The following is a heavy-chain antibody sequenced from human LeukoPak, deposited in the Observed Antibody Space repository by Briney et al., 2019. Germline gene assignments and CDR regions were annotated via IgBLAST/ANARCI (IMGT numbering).Heavy chain of an antibody. CDR2: IIPILGIA. Sequence: SVKVSCKASGGTFSSYAISWVRQAPGQGLEWMGRIIPILGIANYAQKFQGRVTITADKSTSTAYMELSSLRSEDTAVYYCARSRVRGTESGYYGTDVWGQGTTVTVSS. D-gene: IGHD3-10*02. CDR1: GGTFSSYA. CDR3: ARSRVRGTESGYYGTDV. J-gene: IGHJ6*02. V-gene: IGHV1-69*04.